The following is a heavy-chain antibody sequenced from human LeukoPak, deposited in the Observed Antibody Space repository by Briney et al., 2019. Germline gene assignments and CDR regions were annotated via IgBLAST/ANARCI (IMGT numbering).Heavy chain of an antibody. CDR2: ISSSSTTI. D-gene: IGHD5-24*01. CDR3: ARAEGEGYSNVPGYFDY. CDR1: GFTFSSYS. Sequence: PGGSLRLSCEASGFTFSSYSMNWARQAPGKGMEWVSYISSSSTTIYYADSVKGRFTISRDNAKNSLYLQMNSLRAEDTAVYYCARAEGEGYSNVPGYFDYWGQGTLVTVSS. V-gene: IGHV3-48*01. J-gene: IGHJ4*02.